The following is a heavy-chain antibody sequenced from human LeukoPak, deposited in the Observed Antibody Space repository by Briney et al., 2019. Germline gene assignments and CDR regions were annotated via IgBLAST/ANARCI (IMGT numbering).Heavy chain of an antibody. V-gene: IGHV4-39*01. Sequence: SETLSLTCTVSGGSISRSSYHWGWIRQPPGKGLEWIGSIYYSGSTYYNPSLKSRVTISVDTSKNQFSLKLSSVTAADTAVYYCALIVATTRLGYYYYGMDVWGQGTTVTVSS. J-gene: IGHJ6*02. CDR3: ALIVATTRLGYYYYGMDV. D-gene: IGHD5-12*01. CDR1: GGSISRSSYH. CDR2: IYYSGST.